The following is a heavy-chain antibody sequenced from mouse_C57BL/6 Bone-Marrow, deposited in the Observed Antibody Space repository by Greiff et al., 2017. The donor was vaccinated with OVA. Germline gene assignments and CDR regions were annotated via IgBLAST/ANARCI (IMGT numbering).Heavy chain of an antibody. CDR2: ISNGGGST. Sequence: EVMLVESGGGLVQPGGSLKLSCAASGFTFSDYYMYWVRQTPEKRLEWVAYISNGGGSTYYPDTVKGRVTISRDNAKNTLYLQMSRLKSEDTAMYYCARHPPSNWDYWYCDVWGTGTTVTVSS. J-gene: IGHJ1*03. CDR1: GFTFSDYY. V-gene: IGHV5-12*01. CDR3: ARHPPSNWDYWYCDV. D-gene: IGHD4-1*01.